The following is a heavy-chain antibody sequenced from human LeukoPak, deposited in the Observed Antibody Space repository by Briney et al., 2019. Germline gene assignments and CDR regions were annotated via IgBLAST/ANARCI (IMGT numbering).Heavy chain of an antibody. CDR1: GYTFTSYG. J-gene: IGHJ4*02. V-gene: IGHV1-2*02. Sequence: GASVKVSCKASGYTFTSYGISWVRQAPGQGLEWMGWINPNSGGTNYAQKFQGRVTMTRDTSISTAYMELSRLRSDDTAVYYCARAVRFLEWPMAGSPYYFDYWGQGTLVTVSS. CDR3: ARAVRFLEWPMAGSPYYFDY. CDR2: INPNSGGT. D-gene: IGHD3-3*01.